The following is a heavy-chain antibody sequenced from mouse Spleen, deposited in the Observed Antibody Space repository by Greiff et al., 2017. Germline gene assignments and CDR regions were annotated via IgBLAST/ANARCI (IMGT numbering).Heavy chain of an antibody. CDR3: ARGGSSGYPCAMDY. D-gene: IGHD3-1*01. CDR2: IDPSDSYT. Sequence: QVQLQQPGAELVMPGASVKLSCKASGYTFTSYWMHWVKQRPGQGLEWIGEIDPSDSYTNYNQKFKGKATLTVDKSSSTAYMQLSSLTSEDSAVYYCARGGSSGYPCAMDYWGQGTSVTVSS. V-gene: IGHV1-69*01. CDR1: GYTFTSYW. J-gene: IGHJ4*01.